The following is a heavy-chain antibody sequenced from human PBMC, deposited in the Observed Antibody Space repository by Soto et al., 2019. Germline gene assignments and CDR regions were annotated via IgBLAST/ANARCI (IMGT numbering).Heavy chain of an antibody. CDR2: LSYTGNT. D-gene: IGHD4-17*01. CDR3: GGQDYGAKGYYFEN. V-gene: IGHV4-59*08. CDR1: GVSINDFY. Sequence: SETLSLTCSVSGVSINDFYWSWIRQAPGKGLEWLASLSYTGNTKYNPALKSRVTISGDTSKSQFSLKMYSVTAADTAVYFCGGQDYGAKGYYFENWGQGALVTVSS. J-gene: IGHJ4*02.